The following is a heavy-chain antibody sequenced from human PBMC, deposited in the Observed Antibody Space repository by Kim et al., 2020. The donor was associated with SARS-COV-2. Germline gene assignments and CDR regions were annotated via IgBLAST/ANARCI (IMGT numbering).Heavy chain of an antibody. V-gene: IGHV3-30*18. CDR2: LSYDGNND. D-gene: IGHD5-18*01. J-gene: IGHJ4*02. CDR3: ANGRDTAMGGPELHY. CDR1: GFTFSAYG. Sequence: GGSLRLSCAASGFTFSAYGMHWVRQAPGKGLEWVAGLSYDGNNDYYADSVKGRFTISRDNSKNTLYLQMNSLRTEDTAVYYCANGRDTAMGGPELHYWGQGTLVTVSS.